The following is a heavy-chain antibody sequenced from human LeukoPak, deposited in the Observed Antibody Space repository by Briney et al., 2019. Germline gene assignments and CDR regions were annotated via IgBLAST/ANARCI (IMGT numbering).Heavy chain of an antibody. J-gene: IGHJ4*02. CDR3: ARGYSSGWYYFDY. CDR2: IYYSGST. V-gene: IGHV4-59*07. D-gene: IGHD6-19*01. Sequence: SDTLSLTCTVSGGSISSYYWSWIRQPPGKGLEWIGYIYYSGSTNYNPSLKSRVTISVDTSKNQLSLKLSSVTAADTAVYYCARGYSSGWYYFDYWGQGTLVTVSS. CDR1: GGSISSYY.